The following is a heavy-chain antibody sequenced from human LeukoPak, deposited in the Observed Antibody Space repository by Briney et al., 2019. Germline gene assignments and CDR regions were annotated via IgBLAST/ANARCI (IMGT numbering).Heavy chain of an antibody. J-gene: IGHJ4*02. CDR3: ARLTGDLFDY. CDR1: GGSISSYY. Sequence: SETLSLTCTVSGGSISSYYWSWIRQPPGKGLEWIGYIYYSGSTNYNPSLKSRVTISVDTSKNQFSLKLSSVTAADTAMYYCARLTGDLFDYWGQGTLVTVSS. CDR2: IYYSGST. V-gene: IGHV4-59*01. D-gene: IGHD7-27*01.